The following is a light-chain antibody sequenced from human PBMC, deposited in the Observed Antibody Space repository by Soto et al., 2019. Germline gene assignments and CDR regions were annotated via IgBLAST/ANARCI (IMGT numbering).Light chain of an antibody. V-gene: IGKV1-5*03. CDR3: QQTSAFPRT. CDR1: QSISGW. CDR2: KAS. J-gene: IGKJ1*01. Sequence: IQMSQSPSTLSAYVGARVTITCRASQSISGWLAWFQQKPGKAPKLLISKASSLEIGVPSRFSGGGAGTEFTLTISSLQPEDFATYYCQQTSAFPRTFGQGTKVDIK.